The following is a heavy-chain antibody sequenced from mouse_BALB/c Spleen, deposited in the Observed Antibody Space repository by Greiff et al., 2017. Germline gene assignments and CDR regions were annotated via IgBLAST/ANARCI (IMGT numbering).Heavy chain of an antibody. D-gene: IGHD2-4*01. CDR1: GYSFTGYF. CDR2: INPYNGDT. CDR3: ASYDYDDYYAMDY. V-gene: IGHV1-37*01. J-gene: IGHJ4*01. Sequence: VQLQQSGPELVKPGASVKISCKASGYSFTGYFMHWVKQSHGQSLEWIGRINPYNGDTFYNQKFKGKATLTVDKSSSTAHMELLSLTSEDSAVYYCASYDYDDYYAMDYWGQGTSVTVSS.